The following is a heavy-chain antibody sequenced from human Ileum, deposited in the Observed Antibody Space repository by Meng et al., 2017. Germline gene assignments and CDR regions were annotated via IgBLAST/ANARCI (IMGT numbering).Heavy chain of an antibody. CDR2: IHHSGRT. CDR3: VRGPARETHDFDY. D-gene: IGHD1-26*01. CDR1: GGSFNDYY. J-gene: IGHJ4*02. Sequence: QVQLNPWGAGLLKPSETLSLTCAVFGGSFNDYYWSWVRQSPGKGLEWIGQIHHSGRTNYKSSLERRVTISVDTSKSQFSLKLTSVTAADTAMYYCVRGPARETHDFDYWGQGALVTVSS. V-gene: IGHV4-34*01.